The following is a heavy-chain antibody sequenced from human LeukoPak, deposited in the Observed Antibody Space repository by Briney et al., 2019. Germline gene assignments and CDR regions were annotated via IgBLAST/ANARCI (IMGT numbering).Heavy chain of an antibody. D-gene: IGHD6-13*01. J-gene: IGHJ4*02. Sequence: PGGSLRLSCAASGFTFSSYAMNWVRQAPGKGLEWVSAISGGGGTTYYADSVKGRFTISRDNSKNTLYLQMKSLRVEDTAVYNCAKLTAPAGTVDWGQGTLVTVSS. V-gene: IGHV3-23*01. CDR1: GFTFSSYA. CDR2: ISGGGGTT. CDR3: AKLTAPAGTVD.